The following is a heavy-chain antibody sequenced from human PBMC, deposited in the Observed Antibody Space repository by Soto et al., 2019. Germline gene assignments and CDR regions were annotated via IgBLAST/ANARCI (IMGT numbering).Heavy chain of an antibody. D-gene: IGHD1-26*01. CDR2: TSAYIGNT. Sequence: GASVKVSCKTSGYTFTNYGISWVRQAPGRGLEWLGWTSAYIGNTNYAQKFQDRVTMTTDASTSTVYMELSSLRSEDTAVYYCARSGSYEHADYWGQGTLVTVSS. CDR1: GYTFTNYG. V-gene: IGHV1-18*01. CDR3: ARSGSYEHADY. J-gene: IGHJ4*02.